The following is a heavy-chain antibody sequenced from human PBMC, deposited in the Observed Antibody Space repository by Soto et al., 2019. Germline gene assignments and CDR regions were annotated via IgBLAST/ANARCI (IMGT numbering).Heavy chain of an antibody. CDR2: IWYDGSNQ. CDR3: VKDHCGSDCYSDPYFDY. Sequence: QVQLVESGGGVVQPGRSLRLSCAASGFIFTTYGLHWVRQAPGKGLEWVAVIWYDGSNQYYADSVKGRFTISRDNSKNILYLEMNSVRVEDTAVYYCVKDHCGSDCYSDPYFDYWGQGTLVTVSS. D-gene: IGHD2-21*02. CDR1: GFIFTTYG. V-gene: IGHV3-33*06. J-gene: IGHJ4*02.